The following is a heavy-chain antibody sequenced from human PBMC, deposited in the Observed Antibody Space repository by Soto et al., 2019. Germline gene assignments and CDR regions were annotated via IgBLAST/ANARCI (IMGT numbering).Heavy chain of an antibody. CDR2: ISGSGGTT. D-gene: IGHD2-15*01. V-gene: IGHV3-23*01. CDR1: GFTFSSYA. J-gene: IGHJ6*02. CDR3: AKSMGGTANGMDV. Sequence: GGSLRLSCAPSGFTFSSYAMSWVRQAPGKGLEWVSAISGSGGTTYYADSVKGRFTISRDNSKNSLYLQMNSLRAEDTALYYCAKSMGGTANGMDVWGQGTTVTVSS.